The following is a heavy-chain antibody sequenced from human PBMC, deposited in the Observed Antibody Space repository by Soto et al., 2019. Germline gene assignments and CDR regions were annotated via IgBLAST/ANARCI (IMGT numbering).Heavy chain of an antibody. Sequence: QVQLVESGGGVVQPGRSLRLSCAASGFTFSSYGMHWVRQAPGKGLEWVAVISYDGSNKYYADSVKGRFTISRDNSKNTLYLQMNSLRAEDTAVYYCASLWFWELLLSRYFDYWGQGTLVTVSS. D-gene: IGHD3-10*01. CDR1: GFTFSSYG. CDR2: ISYDGSNK. V-gene: IGHV3-30*03. CDR3: ASLWFWELLLSRYFDY. J-gene: IGHJ4*02.